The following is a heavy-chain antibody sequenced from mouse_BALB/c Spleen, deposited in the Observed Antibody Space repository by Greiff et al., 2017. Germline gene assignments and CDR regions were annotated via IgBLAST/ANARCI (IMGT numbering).Heavy chain of an antibody. V-gene: IGHV5-17*02. CDR2: ISSGSSTI. Sequence: EVQGVESGGGLVQPGGSRKLSCAASGFTFSSFGMHWVRQAPEKGLEWVAYISSGSSTIYYADTVKGRFTISRDNPKNTLFLQMTSLRSEDTAMYECARWRYYGSYWYFDVWGAGTTVTVSS. CDR3: ARWRYYGSYWYFDV. D-gene: IGHD1-1*01. CDR1: GFTFSSFG. J-gene: IGHJ1*01.